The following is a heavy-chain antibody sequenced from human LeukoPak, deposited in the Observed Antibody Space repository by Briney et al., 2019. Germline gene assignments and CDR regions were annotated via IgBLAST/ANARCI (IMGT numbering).Heavy chain of an antibody. Sequence: SETLSLTCIVSGDSMRSYYWTWIRQSPGKGLEWIGHVDVSGSVNRNPSLRSRVTILVDTSKNRFSLNLKSVTAADTAVYYCTRDRSLASGKNYFDSWGLGTLVTVSS. J-gene: IGHJ4*02. CDR3: TRDRSLASGKNYFDS. V-gene: IGHV4-59*01. CDR1: GDSMRSYY. CDR2: VDVSGSV. D-gene: IGHD3-10*01.